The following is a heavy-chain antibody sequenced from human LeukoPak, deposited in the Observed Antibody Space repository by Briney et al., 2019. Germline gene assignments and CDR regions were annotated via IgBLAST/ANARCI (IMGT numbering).Heavy chain of an antibody. J-gene: IGHJ6*02. V-gene: IGHV1-46*01. Sequence: GASVKVSCRASGYXFTNYYLHWVRQAPGQGLAWVGIINPSGDTTRYVEKFQGRVTMTRDTSASTVYMELSSLRSEDTAVYYCARGGYSESFYNPRSYGMDVWGQGTTVIVSS. D-gene: IGHD3-10*01. CDR1: GYXFTNYY. CDR2: INPSGDTT. CDR3: ARGGYSESFYNPRSYGMDV.